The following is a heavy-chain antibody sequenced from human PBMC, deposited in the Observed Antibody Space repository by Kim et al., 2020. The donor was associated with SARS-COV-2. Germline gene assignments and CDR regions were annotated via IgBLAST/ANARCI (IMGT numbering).Heavy chain of an antibody. J-gene: IGHJ4*02. CDR1: GFTFSSYS. Sequence: GGSLRLSCAASGFTFSSYSMNWVRQAPGKGLEWVSYISSSSSTIYYADSVKGRFTISRDNAKNSLYLQMNSLRDEDTAVYYCARGERESIFGVVTYRHFDYWGQGTLVTVSS. CDR2: ISSSSSTI. D-gene: IGHD3-3*01. V-gene: IGHV3-48*02. CDR3: ARGERESIFGVVTYRHFDY.